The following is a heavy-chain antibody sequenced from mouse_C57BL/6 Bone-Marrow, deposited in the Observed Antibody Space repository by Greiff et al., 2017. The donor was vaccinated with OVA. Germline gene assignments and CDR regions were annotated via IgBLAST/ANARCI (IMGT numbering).Heavy chain of an antibody. V-gene: IGHV5-6*01. Sequence: EVQLVESGGDLVKPGGSLKLSCAASGFTFSSYGMSWVRQTPDKRLEWVATISSDGSYTYYPDSVKGRFTISRDNAKNTLYLQMSSLKSEDTAMYYCARQGGYYGWFAYWGQGTLVTVSA. CDR1: GFTFSSYG. CDR3: ARQGGYYGWFAY. CDR2: ISSDGSYT. J-gene: IGHJ3*01. D-gene: IGHD2-3*01.